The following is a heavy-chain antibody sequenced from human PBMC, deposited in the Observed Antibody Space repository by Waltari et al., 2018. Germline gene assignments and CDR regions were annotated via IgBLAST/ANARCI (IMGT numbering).Heavy chain of an antibody. V-gene: IGHV1-69*05. CDR2: NIPIFGTA. Sequence: QVQLVQSGAEVKKPGSSVTVSCKASGGTFSSYAISWVRQAPGQGLEWMGGNIPIFGTANYAQKFKGRVTITTDESTATAYMELSSLRSEDTAVYYCAREGNIAAAGTGYYGMDVWGQGTTVTVSS. CDR1: GGTFSSYA. J-gene: IGHJ6*02. D-gene: IGHD6-13*01. CDR3: AREGNIAAAGTGYYGMDV.